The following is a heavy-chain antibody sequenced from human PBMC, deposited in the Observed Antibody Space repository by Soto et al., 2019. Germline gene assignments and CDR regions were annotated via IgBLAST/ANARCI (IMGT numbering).Heavy chain of an antibody. V-gene: IGHV4-31*03. CDR3: ARVSNIAARRGRNYYGIDV. Sequence: LSETLSVTCPVSCVPIISGGYYWSWFRQHPGKVLEWIGYIYYSGITYYNPSLKSRVTISVDTSKNQFSLKLSSVTAADTAVDYCARVSNIAARRGRNYYGIDVWGKGTTVT. J-gene: IGHJ6*04. D-gene: IGHD6-6*01. CDR2: IYYSGIT. CDR1: CVPIISGGYY.